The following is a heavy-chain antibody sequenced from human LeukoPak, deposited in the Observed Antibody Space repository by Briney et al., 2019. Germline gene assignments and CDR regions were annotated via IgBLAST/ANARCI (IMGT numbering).Heavy chain of an antibody. CDR3: AKAGLVRGGALDS. D-gene: IGHD4/OR15-4a*01. CDR2: ITGSGDGT. CDR1: GFTFSTYA. J-gene: IGHJ4*02. Sequence: GGSLRLSCAASGFTFSTYAMTWVRQAPGKGLEWVSSITGSGDGTSAADSVTGRFSISRDNFKSTLYLQMNSLRVKDTAVYYCAKAGLVRGGALDSWGQGTLVTVSS. V-gene: IGHV3-23*01.